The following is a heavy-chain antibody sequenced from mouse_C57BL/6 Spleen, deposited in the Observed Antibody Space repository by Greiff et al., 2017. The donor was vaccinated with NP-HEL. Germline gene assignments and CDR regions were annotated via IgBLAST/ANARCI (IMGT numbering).Heavy chain of an antibody. J-gene: IGHJ2*01. Sequence: QVQLQQSGAELVKPGASVKLSCKASGYTFTSYWMHWVKQRPGQGLEWIGMIHPNSGSTNYNEKFKSKATLTVDKSSSTAYMQLSSLTSEDSAVYYCARWGYYGRTFDYWGQGTTLTVSS. D-gene: IGHD1-1*01. CDR2: IHPNSGST. CDR3: ARWGYYGRTFDY. V-gene: IGHV1-64*01. CDR1: GYTFTSYW.